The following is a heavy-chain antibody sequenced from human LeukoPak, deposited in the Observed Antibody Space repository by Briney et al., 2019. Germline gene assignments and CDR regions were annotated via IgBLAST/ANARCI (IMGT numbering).Heavy chain of an antibody. V-gene: IGHV4-39*01. J-gene: IGHJ4*02. CDR3: EGDSYGYDY. CDR1: GGSISSSSYY. D-gene: IGHD5-18*01. Sequence: PSETLSLTCTVSGGSISSSSYYWGWLRQPPGQGLEWIGSIYYSGSTYYNPSLKSRVTISVDTSKNQFSLKLSSVTAADTAVYYCEGDSYGYDYWGQGTLVTVSS. CDR2: IYYSGST.